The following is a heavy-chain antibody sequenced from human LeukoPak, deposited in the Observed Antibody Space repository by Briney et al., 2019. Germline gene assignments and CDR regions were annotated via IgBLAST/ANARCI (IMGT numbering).Heavy chain of an antibody. CDR2: MNPNSGNT. D-gene: IGHD3-10*01. CDR3: ARDYYGSKSSSFDP. J-gene: IGHJ5*02. Sequence: ASVKLSCKASGYTFTSYDINWVRQATGQGLEWLGWMNPNSGNTGYAQNFQGRVTMTRNTSIDTAYMELSSLRYEDTAVYYCARDYYGSKSSSFDPWGQGTLVTVSS. V-gene: IGHV1-8*01. CDR1: GYTFTSYD.